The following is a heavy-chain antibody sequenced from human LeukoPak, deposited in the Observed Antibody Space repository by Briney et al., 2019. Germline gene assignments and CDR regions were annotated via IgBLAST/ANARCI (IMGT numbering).Heavy chain of an antibody. CDR1: GFTFSSYS. D-gene: IGHD2-15*01. V-gene: IGHV3-21*01. CDR2: ISSSSSYI. J-gene: IGHJ4*02. CDR3: ARDRLRGYCSGGSCYPLDY. Sequence: GGSLRLSCAASGFTFSSYSMNWVRQAPGKGLECVSSISSSSSYIYYADSVKGRFTISRDNAKNSLYLQMNSLRAEDTAVYYCARDRLRGYCSGGSCYPLDYWGQGTLVTVSS.